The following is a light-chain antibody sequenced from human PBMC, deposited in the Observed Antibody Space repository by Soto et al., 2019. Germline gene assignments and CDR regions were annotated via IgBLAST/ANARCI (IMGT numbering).Light chain of an antibody. CDR1: SSNIGADYD. CDR3: QSYDSSLSGFYV. Sequence: QPVLTQPPSVSGAPGQRVTISCTGGSSNIGADYDVHWYQQLPGTAPKLLIYGNSNRPSGVPDRFSGSKSGTSASLAITGLQAEDEADYYCQSYDSSLSGFYVFGTGTKLTVL. CDR2: GNS. J-gene: IGLJ1*01. V-gene: IGLV1-40*01.